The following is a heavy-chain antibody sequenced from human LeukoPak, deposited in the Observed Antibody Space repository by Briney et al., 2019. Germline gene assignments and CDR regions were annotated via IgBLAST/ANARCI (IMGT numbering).Heavy chain of an antibody. D-gene: IGHD6-13*01. CDR1: DDSMTNYY. CDR3: ARRPQRIAAAATREDYYYYYMDV. CDR2: IYSSGST. V-gene: IGHV4-59*01. J-gene: IGHJ6*03. Sequence: SETLSLTCTVSDDSMTNYYWSWIRQPPGKRLEWVGYIYSSGSTNYNPSLKSRVSISLDTSKSYFSLNLTSVTAADTAVYYCARRPQRIAAAATREDYYYYYMDVWGKGTTVTVSS.